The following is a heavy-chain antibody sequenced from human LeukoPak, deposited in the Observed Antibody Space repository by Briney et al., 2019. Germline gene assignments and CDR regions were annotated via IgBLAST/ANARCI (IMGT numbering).Heavy chain of an antibody. CDR3: ARVGIAVAGLTTNEYFQH. J-gene: IGHJ1*01. CDR1: GGSISSGGYS. CDR2: LFQSGST. V-gene: IGHV4-30-2*01. D-gene: IGHD6-19*01. Sequence: KSSETLSLTCAVSGGSISSGGYSWSWIRQPPGKGLEWIGYLFQSGSTYYNPSLKSRVTISVDRSKNQFSLKLSSVTAADTAVYYCARVGIAVAGLTTNEYFQHWGQGTLVTVSS.